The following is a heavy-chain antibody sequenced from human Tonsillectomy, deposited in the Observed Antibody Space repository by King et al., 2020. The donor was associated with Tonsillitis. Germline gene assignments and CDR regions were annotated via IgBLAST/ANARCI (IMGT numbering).Heavy chain of an antibody. D-gene: IGHD5-12*01. CDR3: AWSGGYEWWSFDY. Sequence: VQLVESGGGVVQPGRSLRLSCAASGFTFSSYAMHWVRQAPGKGLEWVAVISYDGSNKYYADSVKGRFTISRDNSKNTLYLQMNSLGTEDTAVYFCAWSGGYEWWSFDYWGQGTLVTVSS. V-gene: IGHV3-30*01. CDR2: ISYDGSNK. J-gene: IGHJ4*02. CDR1: GFTFSSYA.